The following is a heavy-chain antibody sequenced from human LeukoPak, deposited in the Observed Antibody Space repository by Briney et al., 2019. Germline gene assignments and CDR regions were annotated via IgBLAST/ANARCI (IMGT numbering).Heavy chain of an antibody. Sequence: GASVKVSCKASGYTFTSYYMHWVRQAPGQGLEWMGIINPSGGSTSYAQKFQGRVTMTRDTSTSTVYMELSSLRSEDTAVYYCARCTTGRTFGSLREIKRSREIDYWGQGTLVTVSS. CDR3: ARCTTGRTFGSLREIKRSREIDY. CDR1: GYTFTSYY. V-gene: IGHV1-46*01. J-gene: IGHJ4*02. CDR2: INPSGGST. D-gene: IGHD1-1*01.